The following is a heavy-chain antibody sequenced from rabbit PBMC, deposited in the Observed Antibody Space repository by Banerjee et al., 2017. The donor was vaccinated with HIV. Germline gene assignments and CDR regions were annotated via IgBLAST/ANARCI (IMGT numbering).Heavy chain of an antibody. D-gene: IGHD1-1*01. J-gene: IGHJ4*01. CDR1: GFDFSSYYM. CDR2: INTSSGNT. CDR3: ARDLGGVIGWNFNL. Sequence: QEQLKETGGGLVQPGGSLTLSCKASGFDFSSYYMSWVRQAPGKGLEWIACINTSSGNTVYASWAKGRFTISKTSSTTVTLQMTSLTAADTATYFCARDLGGVIGWNFNLWGQGTLVTVS. V-gene: IGHV1S45*01.